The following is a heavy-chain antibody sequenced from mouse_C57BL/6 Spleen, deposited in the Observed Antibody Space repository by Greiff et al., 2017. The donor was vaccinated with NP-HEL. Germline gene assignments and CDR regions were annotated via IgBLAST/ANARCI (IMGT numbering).Heavy chain of an antibody. J-gene: IGHJ4*01. D-gene: IGHD4-1*01. Sequence: EVQLQQSGPGLVKPSQSLSLTCSVTGYSITSGYYWNWIRQFPGNKLEWMGYISYDGSNNYNPSLKNRISITRDTSKNQFFLKLNSVTTEDTATYYCARGRDWDAMDYWGQGTSVTVSS. CDR2: ISYDGSN. CDR3: ARGRDWDAMDY. CDR1: GYSITSGYY. V-gene: IGHV3-6*01.